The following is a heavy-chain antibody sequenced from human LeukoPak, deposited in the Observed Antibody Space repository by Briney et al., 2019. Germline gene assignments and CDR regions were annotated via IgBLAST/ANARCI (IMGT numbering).Heavy chain of an antibody. CDR3: ARVSCSGGSCYSFFDY. Sequence: ASVKVSCKASVYTFTSYYMHWVRQAPGQGLEWMGIVNPSGGSTSYAQKFQGRVTMTRDTSTSTVYMELSSLRSEDTAVYYCARVSCSGGSCYSFFDYWGQGTLVTVSS. CDR1: VYTFTSYY. CDR2: VNPSGGST. D-gene: IGHD2-15*01. V-gene: IGHV1-46*01. J-gene: IGHJ4*02.